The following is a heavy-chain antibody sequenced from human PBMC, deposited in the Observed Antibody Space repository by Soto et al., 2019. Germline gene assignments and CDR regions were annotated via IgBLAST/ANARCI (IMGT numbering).Heavy chain of an antibody. J-gene: IGHJ4*02. CDR2: IYYSGST. CDR3: ARDGAAAGRGGIYFDY. V-gene: IGHV4-30-4*01. D-gene: IGHD6-13*01. Sequence: QVQLQESGPGLVKPSQTLSLTCTVSGGSISSGDYYWSWIRQPPVKGLEWIGYIYYSGSTYYNPSLKSRVTISVDTSKNQFYLKLSSVTAADTAVYYCARDGAAAGRGGIYFDYWGQGTLVTVSS. CDR1: GGSISSGDYY.